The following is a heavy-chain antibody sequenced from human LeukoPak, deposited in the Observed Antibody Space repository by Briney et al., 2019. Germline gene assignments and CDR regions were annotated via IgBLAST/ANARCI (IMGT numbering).Heavy chain of an antibody. CDR3: AKVMPPGRILFYSYYMDV. Sequence: GGSLRLSCAASGFQFSGYGLHWVRQAPDKGLEWVAFIRYDGSNEYYADSVKGRFTISRDKSKNTLSLQMNSLRVEDTAVYYCAKVMPPGRILFYSYYMDVWGRGTTVTVSS. D-gene: IGHD2-15*01. J-gene: IGHJ6*03. CDR2: IRYDGSNE. CDR1: GFQFSGYG. V-gene: IGHV3-30*02.